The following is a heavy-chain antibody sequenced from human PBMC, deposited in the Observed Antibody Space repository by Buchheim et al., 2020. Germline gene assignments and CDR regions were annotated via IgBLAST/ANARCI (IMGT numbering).Heavy chain of an antibody. CDR1: GFAFSSYA. V-gene: IGHV3-30-3*01. J-gene: IGHJ4*02. CDR3: ASFYQAAYFDY. D-gene: IGHD2-2*01. CDR2: ISYDGSNK. Sequence: QVQLVESGGGVVQPGRSLRLSCAASGFAFSSYAMHWVRQAPGKGLEWVTVISYDGSNKYYADSVKGRFTISRDNSKKTLYLQMNSLRAEDTAVYYCASFYQAAYFDYWGQGTL.